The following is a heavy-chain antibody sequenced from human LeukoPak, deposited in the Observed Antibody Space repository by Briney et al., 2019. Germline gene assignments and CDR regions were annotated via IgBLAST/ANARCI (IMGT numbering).Heavy chain of an antibody. CDR2: INSDGSST. CDR3: AREHTYYDILTGYYPSNYYMDV. J-gene: IGHJ6*03. V-gene: IGHV3-74*01. Sequence: GGSLRLSCAASGFTFSSYWMHWVRQAPGKGLVWVSRINSDGSSTSYADSVKGRFTISRDNAKNTLYLQMNSLRAEDTAVYYCAREHTYYDILTGYYPSNYYMDVWGKGTTVTVSS. CDR1: GFTFSSYW. D-gene: IGHD3-9*01.